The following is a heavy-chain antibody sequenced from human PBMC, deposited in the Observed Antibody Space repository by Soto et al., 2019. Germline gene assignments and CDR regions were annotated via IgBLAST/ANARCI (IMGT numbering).Heavy chain of an antibody. D-gene: IGHD6-6*01. V-gene: IGHV4-39*01. Sequence: SETLSLTCTVSGGSISSSSYYWGWIRQPPGKGLEWIGSIYYSGSTYYNPSLKSRVTISVDTSKNQFSLKLSSVTAADTAVYYCARLIAARPLGSWFDPWGQGTLVTVSS. J-gene: IGHJ5*02. CDR3: ARLIAARPLGSWFDP. CDR1: GGSISSSSYY. CDR2: IYYSGST.